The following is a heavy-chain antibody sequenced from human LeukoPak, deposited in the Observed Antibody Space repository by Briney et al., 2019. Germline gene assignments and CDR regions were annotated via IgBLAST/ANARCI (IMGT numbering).Heavy chain of an antibody. J-gene: IGHJ4*02. CDR1: GGSISSYY. D-gene: IGHD5-24*01. V-gene: IGHV4-59*01. Sequence: SSETLSLTCTVSGGSISSYYWSWIRQPPGKGLEWIGYIYYSGSTNYNPSLKSRVTISVDTSKNQFSLKLTYVTAADTAVYYCARIVPYNYGYIDYWGQGTLVTVSS. CDR2: IYYSGST. CDR3: ARIVPYNYGYIDY.